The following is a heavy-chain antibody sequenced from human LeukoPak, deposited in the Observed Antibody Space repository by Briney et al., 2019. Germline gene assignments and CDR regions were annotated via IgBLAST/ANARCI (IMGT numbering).Heavy chain of an antibody. D-gene: IGHD4-23*01. V-gene: IGHV4-31*03. CDR2: IYYSGST. J-gene: IGHJ4*02. CDR3: ARVPVLYGGKTVQDY. Sequence: SETLSLTCTVSGGSISSGGYYWSWIRQHPGKGLEWIGYIYYSGSTYYNPSLKSRVTISVDTSKNQFSLKLSSVTAADTAVYYRARVPVLYGGKTVQDYWGQGTLVTVSS. CDR1: GGSISSGGYY.